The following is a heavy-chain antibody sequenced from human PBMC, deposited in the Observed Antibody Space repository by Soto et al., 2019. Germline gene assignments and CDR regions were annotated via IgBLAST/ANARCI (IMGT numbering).Heavy chain of an antibody. D-gene: IGHD3-22*01. V-gene: IGHV3-21*01. CDR2: ISSSSSYI. CDR1: GFTFSSYS. Sequence: EVQLVESGGGLVKPGGSLRLSCAASGFTFSSYSMNWVRQAPGKGLEWVSSISSSSSYIYYADSVKGRFTISRDNAKNSLYLQMNSLSAQDTAVYYCARDYYDSSGYYPRPFDYWGQGTLVTVSS. J-gene: IGHJ4*02. CDR3: ARDYYDSSGYYPRPFDY.